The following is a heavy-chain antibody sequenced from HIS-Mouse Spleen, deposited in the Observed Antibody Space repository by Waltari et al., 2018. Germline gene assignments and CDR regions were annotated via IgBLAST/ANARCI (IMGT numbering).Heavy chain of an antibody. Sequence: QVQLQESGPGLVKPSETLSLTCTVSVYSIRRGYYWGWIRQPPGKGLEWIGSIYHSGSTYYNPSLKSRVTISVDTSKNQFSLKLSSVTAADTAVYYCARVATIFGVVIIDYWGQGTLVTVSS. D-gene: IGHD3-3*01. J-gene: IGHJ4*02. CDR2: IYHSGST. CDR3: ARVATIFGVVIIDY. CDR1: VYSIRRGYY. V-gene: IGHV4-38-2*02.